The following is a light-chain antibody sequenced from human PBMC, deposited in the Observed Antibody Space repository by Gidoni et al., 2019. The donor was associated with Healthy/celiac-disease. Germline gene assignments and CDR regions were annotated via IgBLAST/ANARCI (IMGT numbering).Light chain of an antibody. J-gene: IGKJ2*01. V-gene: IGKV3-11*01. CDR2: DAS. Sequence: EIVLTQSPATLSLSPGERATLSCRASQSVSSYLAWYQQKPDQAHRLLIYDASNRATGIPARFSGSGSGTDFTLTISSLEPEDFAVYYCQQRSNWPPGYTFGQGTKLEIK. CDR3: QQRSNWPPGYT. CDR1: QSVSSY.